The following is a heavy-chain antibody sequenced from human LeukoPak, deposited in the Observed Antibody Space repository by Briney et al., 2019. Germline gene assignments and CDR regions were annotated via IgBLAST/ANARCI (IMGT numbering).Heavy chain of an antibody. D-gene: IGHD2-2*01. CDR2: INAGNGNT. J-gene: IGHJ5*02. CDR3: ARDLGYCSSTSCYEGYWFDP. Sequence: ASVKVSCKASGYTFTSYAMHWARQAPGQRLEWMGWINAGNGNTKYSQKFQGRVTITRDTSASTAYMELSGLRSEDTAVYYCARDLGYCSSTSCYEGYWFDPWGQGTLVTVSS. V-gene: IGHV1-3*01. CDR1: GYTFTSYA.